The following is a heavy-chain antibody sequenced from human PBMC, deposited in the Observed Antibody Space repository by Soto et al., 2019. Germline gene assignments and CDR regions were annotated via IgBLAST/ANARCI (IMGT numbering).Heavy chain of an antibody. CDR2: INWNSGSI. CDR1: GFTFDDYA. V-gene: IGHV3-9*01. J-gene: IGHJ1*01. CDR3: VKDESINWYSGHFRH. D-gene: IGHD6-13*01. Sequence: GGSLRLSCAASGFTFDDYATHWVRQVPGKGLEWVSGINWNSGSIGYGDSVKGRFAISRDNAKNSLHLQMNSLSAEDTAFYYCVKDESINWYSGHFRHWGQGTLVTVSS.